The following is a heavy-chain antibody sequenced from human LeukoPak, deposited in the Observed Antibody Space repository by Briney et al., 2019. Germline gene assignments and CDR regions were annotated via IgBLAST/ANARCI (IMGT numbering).Heavy chain of an antibody. D-gene: IGHD5-24*01. CDR3: ARRNGYNWGDAFDI. J-gene: IGHJ3*02. CDR2: IIPILGIA. V-gene: IGHV1-69*04. Sequence: SVKVSCKASGGTFSSYAISWVRQAPGQGLEWMGRIIPILGIANYAQKFLGRVTTTADTSTSTAYMELSSLRSEGTAVYYCARRNGYNWGDAFDIWGQGTMVTVSS. CDR1: GGTFSSYA.